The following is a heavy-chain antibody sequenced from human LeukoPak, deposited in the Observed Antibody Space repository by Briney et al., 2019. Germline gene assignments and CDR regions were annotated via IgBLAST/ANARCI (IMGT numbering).Heavy chain of an antibody. D-gene: IGHD4-17*01. Sequence: ASVKVSCKVSGYTLSELSIHWVRQAPGKGLEWMGGFQLEDDETIFVQKFQGRVTVTEDTSTDTAYMELSSLRAEDTAVYYCAKDLIGGSRLRYYFDYWGQGTLVTVSS. V-gene: IGHV1-24*01. J-gene: IGHJ4*02. CDR2: FQLEDDET. CDR3: AKDLIGGSRLRYYFDY. CDR1: GYTLSELS.